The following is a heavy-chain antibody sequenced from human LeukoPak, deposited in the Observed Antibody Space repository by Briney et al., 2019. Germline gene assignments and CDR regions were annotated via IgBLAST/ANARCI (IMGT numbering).Heavy chain of an antibody. D-gene: IGHD5-18*01. V-gene: IGHV3-21*01. Sequence: GGSLRLSCAASGFTFSSYSMNWVRQAPGKGLEWVSSISSSSSYIYYADSVKGRFTISRDNAKNSLYLQMNSLRAEDTAVYYCARDLPDSYGPEGNWYFDLWGRGTLVTVSS. CDR2: ISSSSSYI. CDR3: ARDLPDSYGPEGNWYFDL. CDR1: GFTFSSYS. J-gene: IGHJ2*01.